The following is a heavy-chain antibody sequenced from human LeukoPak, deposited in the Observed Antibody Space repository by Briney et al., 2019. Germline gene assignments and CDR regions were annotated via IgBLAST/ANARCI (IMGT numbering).Heavy chain of an antibody. Sequence: GGSLRLSCAASGFTFRSYWMTWVRQAPGKGLEWVANINQNGNEKYYLDSVKSRFTVSRDNAKNSLYLQMTYLRAEDTAVYYCARVRGDCYFDYWVQGTLDTVAS. D-gene: IGHD3-10*01. CDR1: GFTFRSYW. J-gene: IGHJ4*02. V-gene: IGHV3-7*04. CDR3: ARVRGDCYFDY. CDR2: INQNGNEK.